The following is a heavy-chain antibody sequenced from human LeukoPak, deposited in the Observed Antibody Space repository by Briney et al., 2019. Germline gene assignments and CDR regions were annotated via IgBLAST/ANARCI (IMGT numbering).Heavy chain of an antibody. CDR1: GFTFSSYA. CDR2: ISGSGGST. D-gene: IGHD3-22*01. CDR3: AKRDYYDSSGFSPLFQH. J-gene: IGHJ1*01. V-gene: IGHV3-23*01. Sequence: HPGGSLRLSCAASGFTFSSYAMSWVRQAPGKGLEWVSAISGSGGSTYYADSVKGRFTISRDNSRNTLYLQMNSLRAEDTAVYYCAKRDYYDSSGFSPLFQHWGQGTLVTVSS.